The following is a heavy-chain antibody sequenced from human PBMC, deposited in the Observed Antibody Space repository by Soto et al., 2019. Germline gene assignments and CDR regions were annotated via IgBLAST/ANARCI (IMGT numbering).Heavy chain of an antibody. CDR1: GFTFSDYY. CDR2: ISSSSGST. Sequence: LRLSCAASGFTFSDYYMSWIRQAPGKGLEYISYISSSSGSTNYADSVKGRFTISRDNAKNSLYLQMSSLRAEDTPVYYCARDRGGYDRLYYYHGMDVWGRGTTVTVSS. J-gene: IGHJ6*02. CDR3: ARDRGGYDRLYYYHGMDV. D-gene: IGHD5-12*01. V-gene: IGHV3-11*06.